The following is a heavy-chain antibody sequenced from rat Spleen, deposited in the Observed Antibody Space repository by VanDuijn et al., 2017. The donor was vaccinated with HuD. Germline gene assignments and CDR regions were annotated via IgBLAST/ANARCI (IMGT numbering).Heavy chain of an antibody. D-gene: IGHD5-1*01. Sequence: QVQLKESGPGLVQSSQTLSLICTVSGFSLRSYGVIWVRQPPGKGLEWMGRMYYDGDTAYNSTLKSRLSISRDTSKNQVFLKMSSLQTDDTGTYYCTRDPPGSSGVMDVWGQGASVTVSS. CDR3: TRDPPGSSGVMDV. CDR2: MYYDGDT. V-gene: IGHV2-63*01. CDR1: GFSLRSYG. J-gene: IGHJ4*01.